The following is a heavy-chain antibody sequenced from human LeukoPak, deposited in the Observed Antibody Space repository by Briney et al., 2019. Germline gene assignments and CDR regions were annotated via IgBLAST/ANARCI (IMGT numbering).Heavy chain of an antibody. Sequence: GGSLRLSCAASGFTFGIYSMNWVRQAPGKGLEWVSSISNDANFIYYADSLKGRITVSRDNARNSLFLQMDSLAVEDTAVYYCTTPAAGPRAEYSQYWGQGTLVTVSS. CDR2: ISNDANFI. D-gene: IGHD6-13*01. J-gene: IGHJ1*01. CDR1: GFTFGIYS. V-gene: IGHV3-21*01. CDR3: TTPAAGPRAEYSQY.